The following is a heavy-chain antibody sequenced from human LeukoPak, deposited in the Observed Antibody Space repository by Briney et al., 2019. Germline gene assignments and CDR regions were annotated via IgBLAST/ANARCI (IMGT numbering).Heavy chain of an antibody. Sequence: SQTLSITCTVSGGSISSGTFYWNWIRQFPGKGLEWIGYIYDSGTSFYNPSLKSRVSMSADTSKNQFSLFLRSVTAADTAVYYCATGLPRGQLVEDF. D-gene: IGHD6-6*01. J-gene: IGHJ1*01. V-gene: IGHV4-31*03. CDR3: ATGLPRGQLVEDF. CDR1: GGSISSGTFY. CDR2: IYDSGTS.